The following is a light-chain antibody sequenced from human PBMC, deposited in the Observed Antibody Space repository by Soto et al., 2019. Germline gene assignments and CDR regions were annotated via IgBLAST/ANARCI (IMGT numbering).Light chain of an antibody. CDR2: DVN. CDR1: SRDFGCYTF. V-gene: IGLV2-11*01. CDR3: CSYAGSYTLYV. J-gene: IGLJ1*01. Sequence: QPVLTQPRSVSRSPGQSVTISCTGTSRDFGCYTFVSWYQQHPAKATKLMIYDVNRRPSGVPDRFSGSKSGNTASLTISGLQAEDEADYYCCSYAGSYTLYVFGTGTKVTVL.